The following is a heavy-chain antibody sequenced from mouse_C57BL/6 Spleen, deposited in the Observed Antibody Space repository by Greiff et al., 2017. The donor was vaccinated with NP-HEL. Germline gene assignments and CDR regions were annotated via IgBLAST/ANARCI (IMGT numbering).Heavy chain of an antibody. Sequence: VQLKESGAELVRPGASVKLSCTASGFNIKDDYMHWVKQRPEQGLEWIGWIDPENGDTEYASKFQGKATITADTSSNTAYRQLSSLTSEDTADYYCKGYYAYWGQGTLVTVSA. V-gene: IGHV14-4*01. CDR2: IDPENGDT. CDR3: KGYYAY. D-gene: IGHD1-1*01. CDR1: GFNIKDDY. J-gene: IGHJ3*01.